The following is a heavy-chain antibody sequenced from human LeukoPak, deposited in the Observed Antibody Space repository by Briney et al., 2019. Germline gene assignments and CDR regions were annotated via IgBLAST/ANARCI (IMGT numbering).Heavy chain of an antibody. Sequence: PSETLSLTCTVSGGSISSYYWGWIRQPPGKGLEWIGYIYYSGSTYYNPSLRSRVTISVDTSKNQFSLKLSSVTAADTAVYYCARTGGSFYFYYYMDVWGKGTTVTVSS. D-gene: IGHD1-26*01. V-gene: IGHV4-59*01. CDR1: GGSISSYY. J-gene: IGHJ6*03. CDR3: ARTGGSFYFYYYMDV. CDR2: IYYSGST.